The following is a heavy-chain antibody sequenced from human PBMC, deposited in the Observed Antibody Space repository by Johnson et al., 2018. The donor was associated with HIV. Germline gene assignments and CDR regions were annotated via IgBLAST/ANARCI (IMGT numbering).Heavy chain of an antibody. CDR2: TWYDGSNQ. CDR3: ATDQWSSSWINYAFDF. Sequence: QVQLVESGGGVVRPGGSLRLSCAASGFTFSTYGMHWVRQAPGKGLEWVAVTWYDGSNQSYADSVKGRFSISRDNSKNTLYLQMNSLRAEDTAVYTCATDQWSSSWINYAFDFWGQGTMVTVSS. J-gene: IGHJ3*01. CDR1: GFTFSTYG. V-gene: IGHV3-33*01. D-gene: IGHD6-13*01.